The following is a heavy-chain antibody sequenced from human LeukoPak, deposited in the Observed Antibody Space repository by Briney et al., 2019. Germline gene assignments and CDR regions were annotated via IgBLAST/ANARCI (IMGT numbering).Heavy chain of an antibody. D-gene: IGHD3-10*01. V-gene: IGHV1-46*01. CDR1: GYTFTSYY. CDR2: INPSGGST. J-gene: IGHJ4*02. Sequence: ASVKVSCNASGYTFTSYYMHWVRQAPGQGLEWMGIINPSGGSTSYAQKFQGRVTMTRDTSTSTVYMELSSLRSEDTAVYYCARDPTVLLWFGDSVESAYYFDYWGQGTLVTVSS. CDR3: ARDPTVLLWFGDSVESAYYFDY.